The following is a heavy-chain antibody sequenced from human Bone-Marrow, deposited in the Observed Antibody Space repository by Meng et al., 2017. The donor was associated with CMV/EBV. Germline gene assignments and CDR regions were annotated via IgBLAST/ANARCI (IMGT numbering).Heavy chain of an antibody. J-gene: IGHJ4*02. CDR1: GYTFTSYG. V-gene: IGHV1-18*01. CDR3: ARVRFPGYSGSYPLGY. CDR2: ISVYNGNT. Sequence: ASVKVSCKASGYTFTSYGISWVRQAPGQGLEWMGWISVYNGNTNYAQKLQGRVTMTTDTSTSTAYMELRSLRSDDTAVYYCARVRFPGYSGSYPLGYWGQGMLVTVSS. D-gene: IGHD1-26*01.